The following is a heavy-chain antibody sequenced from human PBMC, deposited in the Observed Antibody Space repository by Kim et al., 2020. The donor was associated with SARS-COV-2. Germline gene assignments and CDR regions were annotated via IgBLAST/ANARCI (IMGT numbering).Heavy chain of an antibody. V-gene: IGHV4-34*01. CDR2: INHSGST. CDR3: ARGRGNRDGMDV. J-gene: IGHJ6*02. Sequence: SETLSLTCAVYGGSFSGYYWSWIRQPPGKGLEWIGEINHSGSTNYNPSLKSRVTISVDTSKNQFSLKLSSVTAADTAVYYCARGRGNRDGMDVWGQGTTVTVSS. D-gene: IGHD2-15*01. CDR1: GGSFSGYY.